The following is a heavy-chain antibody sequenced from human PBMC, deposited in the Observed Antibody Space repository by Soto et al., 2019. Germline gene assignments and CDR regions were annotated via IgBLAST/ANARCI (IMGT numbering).Heavy chain of an antibody. Sequence: NPXETLSLTCPVSGASISGFYWSWIRKSAGKGLEWIGLIYATGTTDYNPSLKSRVMMSVDTSKKQFSLKLRSVTAADTAVYYCVRDGTKTLRDWFDPWGQGISVTVSS. D-gene: IGHD1-1*01. V-gene: IGHV4-4*07. CDR1: GASISGFY. J-gene: IGHJ5*02. CDR3: VRDGTKTLRDWFDP. CDR2: IYATGTT.